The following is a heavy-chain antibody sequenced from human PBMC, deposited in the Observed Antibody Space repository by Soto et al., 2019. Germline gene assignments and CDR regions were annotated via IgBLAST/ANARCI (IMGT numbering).Heavy chain of an antibody. CDR1: GFTFNNYA. J-gene: IGHJ4*02. CDR2: ISGTGGST. Sequence: LRLSCAASGFTFNNYAMSWVRQAPGKGLEWVSAISGTGGSTYYADSVRGRFTISRDNSKNTLYLQVNSLRAEDTAIYYCATEKDILTGYYSFDYWGQGTLVTVSS. D-gene: IGHD3-9*01. V-gene: IGHV3-23*01. CDR3: ATEKDILTGYYSFDY.